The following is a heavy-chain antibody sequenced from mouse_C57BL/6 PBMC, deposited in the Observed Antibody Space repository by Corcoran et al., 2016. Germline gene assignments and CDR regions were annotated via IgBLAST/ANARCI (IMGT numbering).Heavy chain of an antibody. J-gene: IGHJ3*01. V-gene: IGHV9-3*01. CDR3: ARGYYGSSYTWFAY. D-gene: IGHD1-1*01. Sequence: QIQLVQSGPELKKPGETVKISCKASGYTFTTYGMSWVKQAPGKGLKWMGWINTYSGVPTYADDFKGRFAFSLETSASTAYLQINNLKNEDTATYFCARGYYGSSYTWFAYWGQGTLVTVSA. CDR1: GYTFTTYG. CDR2: INTYSGVP.